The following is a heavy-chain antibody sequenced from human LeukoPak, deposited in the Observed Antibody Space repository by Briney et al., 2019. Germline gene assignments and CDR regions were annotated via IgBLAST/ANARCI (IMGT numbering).Heavy chain of an antibody. J-gene: IGHJ5*02. CDR1: GFTFSSYW. CDR2: IKQDGSEK. D-gene: IGHD5-18*01. V-gene: IGHV3-7*01. Sequence: GGSLRPSCAASGFTFSSYWMSWVRQAPGKGLEWVANIKQDGSEKYYVDSVKGRFTISRDNAKNSLYLQMNSLRAEDTAVYYCASRPEKYSYGPNWFDPWGQGTLVTVSS. CDR3: ASRPEKYSYGPNWFDP.